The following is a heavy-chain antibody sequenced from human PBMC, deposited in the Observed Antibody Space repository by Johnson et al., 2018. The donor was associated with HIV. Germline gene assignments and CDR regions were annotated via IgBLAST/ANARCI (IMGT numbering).Heavy chain of an antibody. D-gene: IGHD2-8*02. CDR2: TSYDGTHN. CDR3: AKSGLFVLVVYAPDVFDV. Sequence: QVQLVESGGGVVQPGRSLRLSCAASVFAFSNFAMHWVRQAPGKGLEWVAVTSYDGTHNYYADSVKDRFTISRDNSKNTLYLQMNSLRAEDTAVYYCAKSGLFVLVVYAPDVFDVWGQGTMVTVSS. CDR1: VFAFSNFA. V-gene: IGHV3-30*18. J-gene: IGHJ3*01.